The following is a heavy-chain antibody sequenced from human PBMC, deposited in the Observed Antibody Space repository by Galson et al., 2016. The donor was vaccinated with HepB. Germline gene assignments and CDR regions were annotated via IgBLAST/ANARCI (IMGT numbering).Heavy chain of an antibody. J-gene: IGHJ3*01. Sequence: SLRLSCAASGFTFSNYGMHWVRQAPGKAPEWVAVISYDRSKEFYEASLKGRFTISRDNSKDTLYLQMSSLRAEDTAMYYCVKDVLLSTQLEDHDSFDVWGPGTLVTVSS. CDR1: GFTFSNYG. CDR3: VKDVLLSTQLEDHDSFDV. CDR2: ISYDRSKE. D-gene: IGHD1-1*01. V-gene: IGHV3-30*18.